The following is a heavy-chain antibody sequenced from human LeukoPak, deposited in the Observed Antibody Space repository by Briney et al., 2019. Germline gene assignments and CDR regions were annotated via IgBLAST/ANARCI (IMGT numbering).Heavy chain of an antibody. J-gene: IGHJ4*02. CDR2: ISSDGGNK. D-gene: IGHD4-23*01. CDR3: ARVLGQLPPQ. CDR1: GFTFSSYA. Sequence: GGSLRLSCAASGFTFSSYAMHSVRQAAGKGLEWVTVISSDGGNKYYADSVKGRFTISRDNSMNTLFLQMNSLGPEDTAVYYCARVLGQLPPQWGQGTLVTVSS. V-gene: IGHV3-30*04.